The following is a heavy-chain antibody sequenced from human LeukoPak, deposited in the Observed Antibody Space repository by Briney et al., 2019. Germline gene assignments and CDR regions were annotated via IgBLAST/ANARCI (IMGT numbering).Heavy chain of an antibody. CDR3: ARSPWPYGVGYYMDV. V-gene: IGHV4-34*01. CDR2: INHSGGT. CDR1: GGSFSGYY. D-gene: IGHD4-17*01. Sequence: SETLSLTCAVYGGSFSGYYWSWIRQPPGKGLEWIGEINHSGGTKYNPSLKSRVTISVDTSKTQFSLKLSSVTAADTAVYYCARSPWPYGVGYYMDVWGKGTTVTVS. J-gene: IGHJ6*03.